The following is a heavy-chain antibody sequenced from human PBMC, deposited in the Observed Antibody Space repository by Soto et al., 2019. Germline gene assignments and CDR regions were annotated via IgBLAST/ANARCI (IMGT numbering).Heavy chain of an antibody. V-gene: IGHV1-2*02. J-gene: IGHJ4*02. D-gene: IGHD6-6*01. CDR2: INPNTGDT. CDR1: GYTFIVSF. CDR3: ARASLTSCLVFDY. Sequence: QVQLVQSGAEVKKPGASVKVSCKASGYTFIVSFLHWVRQAPGQGLEWMGWINPNTGDTKHTQKFQGRVTMTRDTSISVAYMELSRLRSEDTAVYYCARASLTSCLVFDYWGQGSLVTVSS.